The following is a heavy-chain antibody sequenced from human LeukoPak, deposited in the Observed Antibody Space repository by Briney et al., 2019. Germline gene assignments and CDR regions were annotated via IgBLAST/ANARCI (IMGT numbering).Heavy chain of an antibody. D-gene: IGHD3-22*01. CDR1: GYTFTSYG. CDR2: ISAYNGNT. CDR3: ARDGHRRYHYDSSGREDAFDI. V-gene: IGHV1-18*01. J-gene: IGHJ3*02. Sequence: GASVKVSCKASGYTFTSYGISWVRQAPGQGLEWMGWISAYNGNTNYAQKLQGRVTMTTDTSTGTAYMELWSLRSDDTAVYYCARDGHRRYHYDSSGREDAFDIWGQGTMVTVSS.